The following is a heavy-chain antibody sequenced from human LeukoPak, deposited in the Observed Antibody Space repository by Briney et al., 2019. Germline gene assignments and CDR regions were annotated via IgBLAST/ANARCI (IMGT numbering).Heavy chain of an antibody. J-gene: IGHJ4*02. V-gene: IGHV4-59*08. CDR2: IYHSGST. Sequence: SETLSLTSTVSGGSISGYYGSCIRQPPGKGLEWIGYIYHSGSTNYNPSLKSRVTMSVDTSKNQFSLKLTSVTAADTAVYYCARAVAGTSSRLFDYWGQGNVVTVSS. CDR1: GGSISGYY. D-gene: IGHD6-19*01. CDR3: ARAVAGTSSRLFDY.